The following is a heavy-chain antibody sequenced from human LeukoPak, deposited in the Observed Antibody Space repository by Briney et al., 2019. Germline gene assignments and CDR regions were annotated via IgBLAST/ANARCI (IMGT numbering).Heavy chain of an antibody. D-gene: IGHD1-26*01. V-gene: IGHV4-31*03. CDR3: ARNPPGSYDDFDI. J-gene: IGHJ3*02. Sequence: SETLSLTCTVSGGSISSGGYYCSWILQHPGKGLEWFGYIYYSGSTYYNPSVKSRVTISIDTSKNQFSLKLISVTAADTAVYYCARNPPGSYDDFDIWGQGTMVTVSS. CDR2: IYYSGST. CDR1: GGSISSGGYY.